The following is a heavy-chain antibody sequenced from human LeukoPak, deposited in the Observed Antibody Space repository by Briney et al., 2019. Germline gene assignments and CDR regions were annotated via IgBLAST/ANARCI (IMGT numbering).Heavy chain of an antibody. Sequence: ASVKVSCKASGGTFSSYAISWVRQAPGQGLEWMGGIIPIFGTANYAQKFQGRVTITADESTSTAYMELSSLRSEDTAVYHCARDVDTAMVDDAFDIWGQGTMVTVSS. CDR3: ARDVDTAMVDDAFDI. D-gene: IGHD5-18*01. CDR1: GGTFSSYA. J-gene: IGHJ3*02. CDR2: IIPIFGTA. V-gene: IGHV1-69*13.